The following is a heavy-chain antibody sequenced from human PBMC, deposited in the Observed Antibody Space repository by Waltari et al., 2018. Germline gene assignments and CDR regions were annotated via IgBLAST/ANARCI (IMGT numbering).Heavy chain of an antibody. CDR1: GFTFSSYE. D-gene: IGHD1-1*01. CDR3: ANRPTGKAY. V-gene: IGHV3-48*03. J-gene: IGHJ4*02. Sequence: EVQLVESGGGLVQPGGSLRLSCAASGFTFSSYEMSWVRQAPGKGLEWVSYISSSGRTIYYADSVKGRFTISRDNAKNSLYLQMNSLRDEDTAVYYCANRPTGKAYWGQGTLVTVSS. CDR2: ISSSGRTI.